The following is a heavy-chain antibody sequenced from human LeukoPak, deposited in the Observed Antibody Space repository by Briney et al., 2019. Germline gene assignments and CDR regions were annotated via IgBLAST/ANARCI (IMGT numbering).Heavy chain of an antibody. CDR3: AKGGYSYGTDAFDI. D-gene: IGHD5-18*01. CDR1: GFTFDDYA. V-gene: IGHV3-9*01. J-gene: IGHJ3*02. Sequence: TGGSLRLSCAASGFTFDDYAMHWVRQAPGKGLEWVSGISWNSGSIGYADSVKGRFTISRDNAKNSLYLQMNSLRAEDTALYYCAKGGYSYGTDAFDIWGQGTMITVSS. CDR2: ISWNSGSI.